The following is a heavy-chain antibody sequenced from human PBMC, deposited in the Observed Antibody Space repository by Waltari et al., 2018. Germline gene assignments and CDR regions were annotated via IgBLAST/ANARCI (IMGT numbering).Heavy chain of an antibody. CDR3: AKFPSRAGV. CDR1: GFTFSSYS. V-gene: IGHV3-48*01. Sequence: EVQLVESGGGLVQPGGSLRLSCAASGFTFSSYSMNWVGQAQGKGREWVSYISSSSSTIYYADSVKGRFTIARDNAKNSLYLQMNSLRAEDTAVYYCAKFPSRAGVWGKGTTVTVSS. CDR2: ISSSSSTI. D-gene: IGHD2-21*01. J-gene: IGHJ6*04.